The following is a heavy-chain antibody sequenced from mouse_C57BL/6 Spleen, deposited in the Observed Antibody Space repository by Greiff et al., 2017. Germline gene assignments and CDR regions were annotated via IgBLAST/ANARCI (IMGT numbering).Heavy chain of an antibody. CDR1: GYTFTDYN. CDR2: INPNNGGT. Sequence: EVQLQQSGPELVKPGASVKMSCKASGYTFTDYNMHWVKQSHGKSLEWIGYINPNNGGTSYNQKFKGKATLTVNKSSSTAYMELRSLTSEDSAVYYCARGEIYYDYDRAAWFAYWGQGTLVTVSA. V-gene: IGHV1-22*01. CDR3: ARGEIYYDYDRAAWFAY. D-gene: IGHD2-4*01. J-gene: IGHJ3*01.